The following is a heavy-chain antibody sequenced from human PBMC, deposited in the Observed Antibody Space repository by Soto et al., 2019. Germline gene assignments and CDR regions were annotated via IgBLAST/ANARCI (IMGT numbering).Heavy chain of an antibody. J-gene: IGHJ5*02. CDR2: FDPEDGET. Sequence: GASVKVSCKVSGYTLTELSMHWVRQAPGKGLEWMGGFDPEDGETIYAQKFQGRVTMTEDTSTDTAYMELSSLRSEDTAVYYCADYRATRASSFSWFDPWGQGTLVTVYS. D-gene: IGHD4-4*01. CDR3: ADYRATRASSFSWFDP. V-gene: IGHV1-24*01. CDR1: GYTLTELS.